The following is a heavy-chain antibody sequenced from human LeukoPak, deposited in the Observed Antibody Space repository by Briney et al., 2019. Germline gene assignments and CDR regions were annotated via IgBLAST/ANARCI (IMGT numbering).Heavy chain of an antibody. D-gene: IGHD3-9*01. V-gene: IGHV4-39*01. CDR1: GGSISSSSYY. Sequence: SETLSLTCTVSGGSISSSSYYWGWIRQPPGKGLEWIGSIYYSGSTYYNPSLKSRVTISVDTSKNQFSLKLSSVTAADTAVYYCARHEYWLLLVGYWGQGTLVTVSS. CDR2: IYYSGST. J-gene: IGHJ4*02. CDR3: ARHEYWLLLVGY.